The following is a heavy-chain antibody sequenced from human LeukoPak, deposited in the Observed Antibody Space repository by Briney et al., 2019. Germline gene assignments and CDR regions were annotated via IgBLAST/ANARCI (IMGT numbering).Heavy chain of an antibody. J-gene: IGHJ4*02. CDR2: INPNNGGT. V-gene: IGHV1-2*02. Sequence: GASVKVSCKASGYTFTRYYMHWVRQAPGQGLEWMGWINPNNGGTNYAQKFQGRVTMTRDTSISTAYMELSRLRSDDTAVYYCARPPLRGYSGYDPFDYWGQGTLVTVSS. D-gene: IGHD5-12*01. CDR3: ARPPLRGYSGYDPFDY. CDR1: GYTFTRYY.